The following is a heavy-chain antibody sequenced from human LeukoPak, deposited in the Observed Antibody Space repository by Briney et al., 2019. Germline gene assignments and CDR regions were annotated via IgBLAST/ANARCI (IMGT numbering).Heavy chain of an antibody. D-gene: IGHD2-15*01. V-gene: IGHV4-59*08. CDR3: ARNWGSGGSCYEIDAFDI. J-gene: IGHJ3*02. CDR2: IYYSGST. CDR1: GGSISSYY. Sequence: SETLSLTCTVSGGSISSYYWSWIRQPPGKGLEWIGYIYYSGSTNYNPSLKSRVTISVDTSKNQFSLKLSSVTAADTAVYYCARNWGSGGSCYEIDAFDIWGQGTMVTVSS.